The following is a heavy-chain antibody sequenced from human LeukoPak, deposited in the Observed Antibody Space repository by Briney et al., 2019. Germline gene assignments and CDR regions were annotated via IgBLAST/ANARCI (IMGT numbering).Heavy chain of an antibody. CDR1: GFTFSGFA. CDR3: AKDKSYDSSGYYGY. V-gene: IGHV3-23*01. D-gene: IGHD3-22*01. CDR2: IGSDYKT. Sequence: QSGGSLRLSCAASGFTFSGFAMTWVRQAPGKGLEWVSSIGSDYKTHDSESVKGRFAISRDNSKSTLFLQMNSLRAEDTAVYYCAKDKSYDSSGYYGYWGQGTLVTVSS. J-gene: IGHJ4*02.